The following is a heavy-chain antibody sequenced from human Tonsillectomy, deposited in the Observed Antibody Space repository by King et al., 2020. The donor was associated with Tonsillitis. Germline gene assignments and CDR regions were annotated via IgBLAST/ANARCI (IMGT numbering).Heavy chain of an antibody. V-gene: IGHV3-30-3*01. CDR2: ISYEGSNK. Sequence: VQLVESGGGVVQPGRSLRLSCAASGFTFSSYAMHWVRQAPGKGLEWVAVISYEGSNKYYADSVKGRFTISRDNSKNTLYLQMNSLRAEDTAVYYCARDGYYGSGSYYGLYYYYGMDVWGQGTTVTVSS. D-gene: IGHD3-10*01. CDR1: GFTFSSYA. J-gene: IGHJ6*02. CDR3: ARDGYYGSGSYYGLYYYYGMDV.